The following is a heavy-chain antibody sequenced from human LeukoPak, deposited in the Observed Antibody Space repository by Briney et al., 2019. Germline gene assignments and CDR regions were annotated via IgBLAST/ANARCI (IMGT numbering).Heavy chain of an antibody. CDR3: TTDDVTTYFDY. J-gene: IGHJ4*02. D-gene: IGHD1-1*01. CDR1: GFTFSSYW. V-gene: IGHV3-15*01. Sequence: GGSLRLSCAASGFTFSSYWMSWVRQAPGKGLEWVGRIKSKTDGGTTDYAAPVKGRFTISRDDSKNTLYLQMNSLKTEDTAVYYCTTDDVTTYFDYWGQGTLVTVSS. CDR2: IKSKTDGGTT.